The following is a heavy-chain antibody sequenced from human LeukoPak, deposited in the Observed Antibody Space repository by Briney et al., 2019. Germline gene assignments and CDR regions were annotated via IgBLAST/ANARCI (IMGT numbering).Heavy chain of an antibody. D-gene: IGHD6-19*01. Sequence: GGSLRLSCSASGFTLSSYAMHWVRQAPGKGLEYVSAISSNGGSTYYADSVKGRFTISRDNSKNTLYLQMSSLRAEDTAVYYCARGLGGSSGCFGYWGQGTLVTVSS. V-gene: IGHV3-64D*09. CDR1: GFTLSSYA. J-gene: IGHJ4*02. CDR3: ARGLGGSSGCFGY. CDR2: ISSNGGST.